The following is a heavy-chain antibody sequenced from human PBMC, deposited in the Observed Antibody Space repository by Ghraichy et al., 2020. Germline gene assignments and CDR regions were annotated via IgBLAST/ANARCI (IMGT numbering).Heavy chain of an antibody. J-gene: IGHJ6*02. CDR1: GGSISSYY. Sequence: SQTLSLTCTVSGGSISSYYWSWIRQPPGKGLEWIGYIYYSGSTNYNPSLKSRVTISVDTSKNQFSLKLSSVTAADTAVYYCARDRGTTVTSSYFSYGMDVWCQGTTVTVSS. CDR3: ARDRGTTVTSSYFSYGMDV. CDR2: IYYSGST. V-gene: IGHV4-59*01. D-gene: IGHD4-11*01.